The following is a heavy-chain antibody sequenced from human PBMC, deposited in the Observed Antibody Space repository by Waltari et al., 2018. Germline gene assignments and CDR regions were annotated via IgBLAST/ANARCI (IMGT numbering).Heavy chain of an antibody. J-gene: IGHJ6*03. CDR3: AKGGADGVYYYMDV. D-gene: IGHD3-10*01. Sequence: EVQLVESGGGLVQPGGSLRLSCAASGFTFSSYAMSWVRQAPGKGREWVSAISGSGGSRYYADSVKGRFTISRDNSKNTLYLQMNSLRAEDTAVYYCAKGGADGVYYYMDVWGKGTTVTVSS. V-gene: IGHV3-23*04. CDR2: ISGSGGSR. CDR1: GFTFSSYA.